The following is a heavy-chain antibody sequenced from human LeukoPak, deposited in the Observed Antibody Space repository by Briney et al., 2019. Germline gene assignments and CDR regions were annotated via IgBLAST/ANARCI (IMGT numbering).Heavy chain of an antibody. CDR1: GFTFDDFT. CDR3: ATGYSACDFVAS. CDR2: INGDGDAT. D-gene: IGHD5-12*01. J-gene: IGHJ4*02. V-gene: IGHV3-43*01. Sequence: GGSLRLSCVASGFTFDDFTMYWVRQAPGKGLEWVSLINGDGDATYYADSVKGRFTISRDNSKNSLHLQMKSLRSEDSALYYCATGYSACDFVASWGQGTLVTVSS.